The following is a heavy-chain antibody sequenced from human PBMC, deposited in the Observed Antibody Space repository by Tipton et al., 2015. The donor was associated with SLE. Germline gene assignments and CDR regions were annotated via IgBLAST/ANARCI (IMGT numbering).Heavy chain of an antibody. V-gene: IGHV3-23*01. CDR3: AKGLSVTGAESDGFNN. D-gene: IGHD2-21*02. Sequence: SLRLSCAASGFTFSNYAMSWVRQAPGKGLEWVSTLSGSGGSKYYAESEKGRITISRDNSKSTLYVQMNSLRAEDTAAYYCAKGLSVTGAESDGFNNSGQATMLAVSS. J-gene: IGHJ3*02. CDR2: LSGSGGSK. CDR1: GFTFSNYA.